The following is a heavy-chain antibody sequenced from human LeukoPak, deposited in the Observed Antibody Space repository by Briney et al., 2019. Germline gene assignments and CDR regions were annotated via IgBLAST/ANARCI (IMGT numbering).Heavy chain of an antibody. D-gene: IGHD3-3*01. Sequence: ASVKVSCKASGYTFTGYYMHWVRQAPGQGLEWMGRINPNSGGTNYAQKFQGRVTMTRDTSISTAYMELSRLRSDDTAVYYCAGGGFFWSGYPVGYFDYWGQGTLVTVSS. J-gene: IGHJ4*02. V-gene: IGHV1-2*06. CDR1: GYTFTGYY. CDR2: INPNSGGT. CDR3: AGGGFFWSGYPVGYFDY.